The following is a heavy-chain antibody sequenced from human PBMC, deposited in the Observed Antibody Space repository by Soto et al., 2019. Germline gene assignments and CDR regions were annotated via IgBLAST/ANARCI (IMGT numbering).Heavy chain of an antibody. J-gene: IGHJ3*02. V-gene: IGHV4-59*01. CDR3: ARPYYYDSSSESGAFDI. Sequence: ETLSLTCTVSGGSISSYYWSWIRQPPGKGLEWIGYIYYSGSTNYNPSLKSRVTISVDTSKNQFSLKLSSVTAADTAVYYCARPYYYDSSSESGAFDIWGQGTMVTVSS. CDR1: GGSISSYY. CDR2: IYYSGST. D-gene: IGHD3-22*01.